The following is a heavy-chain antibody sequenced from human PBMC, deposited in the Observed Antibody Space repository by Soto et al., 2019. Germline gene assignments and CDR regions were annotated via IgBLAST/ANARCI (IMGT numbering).Heavy chain of an antibody. V-gene: IGHV1-69*13. Sequence: GASVKVSCKASGGTFSSYAISWVRQAPGQGLEWMGGIIPIFGTANYAQKFQGRVTITADESTSTAYMELSSLRSEDTAVYYCASLTTVTTFDYYYGMDVWGQGTTVTV. CDR3: ASLTTVTTFDYYYGMDV. CDR2: IIPIFGTA. CDR1: GGTFSSYA. D-gene: IGHD4-17*01. J-gene: IGHJ6*02.